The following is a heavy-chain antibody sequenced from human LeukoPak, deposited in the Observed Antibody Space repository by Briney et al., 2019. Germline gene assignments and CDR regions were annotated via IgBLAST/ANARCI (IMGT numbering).Heavy chain of an antibody. CDR1: GFAFSTYW. V-gene: IGHV3-7*01. J-gene: IGHJ4*02. CDR3: TRDFVF. CDR2: INQDGSVK. Sequence: GGSLRLSCAASGFAFSTYWMDGVRQAPGKGLEWVGNINQDGSVKHYVDSVRGRFTISRDNARNSVYLQMSALRVEDTAVYYCTRDFVFWGQGSLVTASS. D-gene: IGHD3-3*01.